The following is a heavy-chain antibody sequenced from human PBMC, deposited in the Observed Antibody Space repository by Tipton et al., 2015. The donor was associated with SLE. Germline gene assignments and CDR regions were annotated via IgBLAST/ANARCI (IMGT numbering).Heavy chain of an antibody. Sequence: SLRLSCAASGFTFSKYGMHWVRQAPGKGLEWVAVIWNDGSNKYYVDSVKGRFTISRDNSENTLYLQMNSLRAADTAVYYCARGSSGWYKIDYWGQGTLVVVSS. V-gene: IGHV3-33*01. CDR1: GFTFSKYG. J-gene: IGHJ4*02. CDR2: IWNDGSNK. CDR3: ARGSSGWYKIDY. D-gene: IGHD6-19*01.